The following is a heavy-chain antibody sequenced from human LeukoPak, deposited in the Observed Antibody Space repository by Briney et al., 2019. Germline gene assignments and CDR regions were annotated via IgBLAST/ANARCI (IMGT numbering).Heavy chain of an antibody. J-gene: IGHJ6*02. D-gene: IGHD3-22*01. CDR1: GFTFSSYS. Sequence: PGGSLRLSCAASGFTFSSYSMNWVRQAPGKGLEWVSSISSSSSYIYYADSVKGRFTISRDNAKNSLYLQMNSLRAEDTAVYYCARVGFITRYGMDVWGQGTTVTVSS. CDR2: ISSSSSYI. CDR3: ARVGFITRYGMDV. V-gene: IGHV3-21*01.